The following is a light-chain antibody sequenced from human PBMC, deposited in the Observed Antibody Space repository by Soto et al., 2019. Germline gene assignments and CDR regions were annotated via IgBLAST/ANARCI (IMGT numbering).Light chain of an antibody. Sequence: EIVMTQSPATLSLSPGERATLSCRASQSVGSKLAWYQQKPGQAPRRLIYDTSTRATGIPARFSGSGSGTEFTLTISSLRSEDFAVNYCQQYNNWKTFGQGTKVEIK. CDR2: DTS. CDR3: QQYNNWKT. CDR1: QSVGSK. V-gene: IGKV3-15*01. J-gene: IGKJ1*01.